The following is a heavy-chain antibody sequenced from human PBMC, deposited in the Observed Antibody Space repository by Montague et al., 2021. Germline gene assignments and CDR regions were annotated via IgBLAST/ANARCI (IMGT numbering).Heavy chain of an antibody. Sequence: SETLSLTCTVSRSLINSDYYCGWIRQPPGKGLEWTGSVSHGGRTYYNPSLKSRVTISVDTSNNHFSLKLSSVTAADTAIYYCARERDRYYYMDIWGKGTTITVSS. CDR3: ARERDRYYYMDI. V-gene: IGHV4-38-2*02. CDR2: VSHGGRT. J-gene: IGHJ6*03. CDR1: RSLINSDYY.